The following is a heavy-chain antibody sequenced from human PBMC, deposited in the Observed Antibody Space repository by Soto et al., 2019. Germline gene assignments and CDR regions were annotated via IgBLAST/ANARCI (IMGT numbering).Heavy chain of an antibody. CDR1: GFTFSNYW. Sequence: EVQLVESGGGLVQPGGSLRLSCAASGFTFSNYWMYWVRQAPGKGLEWVSRINSDGSVSSYADSVKGRLTISRGNVKNTLYLQMDSLRAEDTAAYFCARGDCVGGTCYSLAGSFYYYMDVWGKGTTVTVFS. CDR3: ARGDCVGGTCYSLAGSFYYYMDV. D-gene: IGHD2-15*01. CDR2: INSDGSVS. V-gene: IGHV3-74*02. J-gene: IGHJ6*03.